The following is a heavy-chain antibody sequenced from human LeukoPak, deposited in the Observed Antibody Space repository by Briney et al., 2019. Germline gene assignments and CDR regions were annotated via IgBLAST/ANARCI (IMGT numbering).Heavy chain of an antibody. D-gene: IGHD3-10*01. CDR2: TYYRSKWNN. Sequence: SQTLSLTCAISGDSVSSNSAAWSWIRQSPSRGLEWLGRTYYRSKWNNNYAISVKSRITINPDTSKNQFSLQLNSVTPEDTGVYYGARARGYFDLWGRGTLVTVSS. J-gene: IGHJ2*01. CDR3: ARARGYFDL. V-gene: IGHV6-1*01. CDR1: GDSVSSNSAA.